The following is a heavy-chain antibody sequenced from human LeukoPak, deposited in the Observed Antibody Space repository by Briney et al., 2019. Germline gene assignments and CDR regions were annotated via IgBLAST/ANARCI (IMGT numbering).Heavy chain of an antibody. Sequence: GGSLRLSCAASGFTFSSYAMSWVRQAPGKGLEWVSAISGRDANTYYADSVKGRFTISRDNSKNTLYLQMNSLRAEDTAVYYCAEGINSGWYYYFDYWGQGTLVTVSS. CDR1: GFTFSSYA. V-gene: IGHV3-23*01. J-gene: IGHJ4*02. CDR3: AEGINSGWYYYFDY. D-gene: IGHD6-19*01. CDR2: ISGRDANT.